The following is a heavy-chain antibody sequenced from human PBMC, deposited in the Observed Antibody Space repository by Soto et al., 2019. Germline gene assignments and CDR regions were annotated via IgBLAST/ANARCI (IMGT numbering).Heavy chain of an antibody. Sequence: SETLSLTCAVPGGSFSRGGYSWSWIRQPPGKGLEWIGYIYHSGSTYYNPSLKSRVTISVDRSKNQFSLKLNSVTAADTAVYYCATYYDFWTAFDPWGQGTLVTVSS. J-gene: IGHJ5*02. CDR3: ATYYDFWTAFDP. D-gene: IGHD3-3*01. CDR1: GGSFSRGGYS. CDR2: IYHSGST. V-gene: IGHV4-30-2*01.